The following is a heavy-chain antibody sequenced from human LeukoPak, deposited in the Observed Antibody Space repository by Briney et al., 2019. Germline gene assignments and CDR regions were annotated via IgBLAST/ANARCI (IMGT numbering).Heavy chain of an antibody. CDR1: GGSISSYY. J-gene: IGHJ4*02. CDR2: IYYSGGT. Sequence: PSETLSLTFTVSGGSISSYYWSWIRQPPGKGLEWIGYIYYSGGTNYNPSLKSRVTISVDTSKNQFSLKLSSVTAADTAVYYCARVGGIAAAGANFDYWGQGTLVTVSS. D-gene: IGHD6-13*01. CDR3: ARVGGIAAAGANFDY. V-gene: IGHV4-59*13.